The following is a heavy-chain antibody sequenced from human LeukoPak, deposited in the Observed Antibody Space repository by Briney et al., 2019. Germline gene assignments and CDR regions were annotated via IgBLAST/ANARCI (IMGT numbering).Heavy chain of an antibody. Sequence: ASVKASCKASGYTFTGYYMHWGRQAPGQRLEWMGWINPNIGGTNYAQKFQGRVTMTRDTFIRTAYMELRRLRSDDTAVYYCASPAPGYYGSGSYHPFDIWGQGTMVTVSS. V-gene: IGHV1-2*02. CDR1: GYTFTGYY. CDR2: INPNIGGT. CDR3: ASPAPGYYGSGSYHPFDI. D-gene: IGHD3-10*01. J-gene: IGHJ3*02.